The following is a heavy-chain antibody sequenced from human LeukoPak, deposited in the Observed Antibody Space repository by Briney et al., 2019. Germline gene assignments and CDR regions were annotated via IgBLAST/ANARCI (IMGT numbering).Heavy chain of an antibody. CDR2: IKSKTDGGTT. D-gene: IGHD3-10*01. CDR3: TTGVVRGVIIH. V-gene: IGHV3-15*01. J-gene: IGHJ4*02. Sequence: PGGSLRLSCAASGFTFGNAWMSWVRQAPGKGLEWVGRIKSKTDGGTTDYAAPVKGRFTISRDDSKNTLYLQMNSLKTEDTAVYYCTTGVVRGVIIHWGQGTLVTVSS. CDR1: GFTFGNAW.